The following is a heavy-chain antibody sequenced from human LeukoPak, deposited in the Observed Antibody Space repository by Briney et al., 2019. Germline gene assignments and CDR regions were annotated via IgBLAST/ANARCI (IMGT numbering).Heavy chain of an antibody. D-gene: IGHD2-2*01. CDR2: IRYDGSDK. J-gene: IGHJ4*02. CDR3: AKASGQAGYCSSTSCHYTFDY. CDR1: GFTFSSYG. Sequence: GGSLRLSCAASGFTFSSYGMHWVRQAPGKGLEWVAFIRYDGSDKYYADSVKGRFTVSRDNSKNTLYLQMNSLRAEDTTVYYCAKASGQAGYCSSTSCHYTFDYWGQGTLVTVSS. V-gene: IGHV3-30*02.